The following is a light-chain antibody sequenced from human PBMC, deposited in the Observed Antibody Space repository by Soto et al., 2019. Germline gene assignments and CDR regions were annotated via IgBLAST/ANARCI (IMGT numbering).Light chain of an antibody. Sequence: QSVLTQPASVSGSPGQSITISCIGTSSDVGGYNYVSWYQQHPGKAPKLIIYEVSYRPSGISNRFSGSKSGNTASLTISGLQAEDEADYYCSSYTSRGTYVFGTGTKVTVL. CDR2: EVS. CDR3: SSYTSRGTYV. CDR1: SSDVGGYNY. V-gene: IGLV2-14*01. J-gene: IGLJ1*01.